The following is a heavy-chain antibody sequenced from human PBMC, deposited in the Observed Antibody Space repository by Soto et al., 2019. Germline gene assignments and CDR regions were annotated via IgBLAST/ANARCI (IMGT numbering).Heavy chain of an antibody. J-gene: IGHJ4*02. CDR3: ARDEGPMRCDY. CDR1: GFTFSSYA. Sequence: QVQLVESGGGVVQPGRSLRLSCAASGFTFSSYAMHWVRQAPGKGLEWVAVISYDGSNKYYADSVKGRFTISRDNSKNTLYLQMNSLRAEDTAVYYCARDEGPMRCDYWGQGTLVTVSS. V-gene: IGHV3-30-3*01. CDR2: ISYDGSNK.